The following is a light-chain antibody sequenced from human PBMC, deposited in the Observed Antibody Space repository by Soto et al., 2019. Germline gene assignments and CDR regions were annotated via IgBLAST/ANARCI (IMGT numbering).Light chain of an antibody. V-gene: IGLV2-8*01. CDR2: EVT. CDR1: SGDFGDHQL. J-gene: IGLJ3*02. Sequence: QSALTQPPSVSGSPGQSVTISCTGSSGDFGDHQLVSWYQQPPGTAPKLIIYEVTKRPSGVPDRFSGSKSGNSASLTVSGLQSDDEADYFCSSYARRNTLLFGGGTKLTVL. CDR3: SSYARRNTLL.